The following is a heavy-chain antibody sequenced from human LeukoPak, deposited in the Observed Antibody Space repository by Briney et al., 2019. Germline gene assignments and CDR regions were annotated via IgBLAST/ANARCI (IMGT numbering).Heavy chain of an antibody. CDR3: ARNGGSYWDYFDY. V-gene: IGHV3-23*01. J-gene: IGHJ4*02. CDR2: IDNGGGTT. Sequence: GGSLRLSCAASKFTFSDYAMSWVRQAPGKGLEWVSGIDNGGGTTYYAGSVKGRFTISRDNSKNALYLQMNSLRAEDTAVYYCARNGGSYWDYFDYWGQGTLVTVSS. D-gene: IGHD1-26*01. CDR1: KFTFSDYA.